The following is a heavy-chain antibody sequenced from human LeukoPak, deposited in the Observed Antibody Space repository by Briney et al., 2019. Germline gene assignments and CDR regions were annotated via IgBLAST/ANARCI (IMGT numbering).Heavy chain of an antibody. CDR3: ARGRYGSGSYYNDY. D-gene: IGHD3-10*01. V-gene: IGHV1-8*01. J-gene: IGHJ4*02. CDR1: GYTFTSYD. Sequence: ASVKVSCKASGYTFTSYDINWVRQATGQGVEWMGWMNPNSGNTGYAQKFQGRVTMTRNTSISTAYMELSSLRSEDTAVYYCARGRYGSGSYYNDYWGQGTLVTVSS. CDR2: MNPNSGNT.